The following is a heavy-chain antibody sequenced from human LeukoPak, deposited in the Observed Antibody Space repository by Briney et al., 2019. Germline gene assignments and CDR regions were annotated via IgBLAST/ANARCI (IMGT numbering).Heavy chain of an antibody. V-gene: IGHV1-24*01. Sequence: ASVKVSCKASGYTFTSYDINWVRQATGQGLEWMGGFDPEDGETIYAQKFQGRVTMTEDTSTDTAYMELSSLRSEDTAVYYCATERTSGYYRGSFDYWGQGTLVTVSS. J-gene: IGHJ4*02. CDR3: ATERTSGYYRGSFDY. CDR2: FDPEDGET. D-gene: IGHD3-22*01. CDR1: GYTFTSYD.